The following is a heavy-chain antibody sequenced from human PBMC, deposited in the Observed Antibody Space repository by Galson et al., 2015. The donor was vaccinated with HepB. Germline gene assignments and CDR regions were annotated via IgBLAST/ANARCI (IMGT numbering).Heavy chain of an antibody. D-gene: IGHD1-26*01. J-gene: IGHJ5*02. V-gene: IGHV4-4*02. Sequence: LTCAVSGGSISSTNWWTWVRQTPGKGLEWIGEIYHSGSTNYNPSLKSRVIISVDKSKNQFSLKLSSVTAADTAVYYCASRAGLYRGWFDLWGQGILVTVSS. CDR1: GGSISSTNW. CDR3: ASRAGLYRGWFDL. CDR2: IYHSGST.